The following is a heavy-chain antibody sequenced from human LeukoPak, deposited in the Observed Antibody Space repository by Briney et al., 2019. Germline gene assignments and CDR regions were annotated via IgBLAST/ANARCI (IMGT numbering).Heavy chain of an antibody. CDR3: ARDENYYDSSGYLGGDSYFDY. D-gene: IGHD3-22*01. J-gene: IGHJ4*02. CDR2: ISAYNGNT. V-gene: IGHV1-18*01. Sequence: ASVKVSCKASGYTLTSYGISWVRQAPGQGLEWMGWISAYNGNTNYAQKLQGRVTMTTDTSTSTAYMELRSLRSDDTAVYYCARDENYYDSSGYLGGDSYFDYWGQGTLVTVSS. CDR1: GYTLTSYG.